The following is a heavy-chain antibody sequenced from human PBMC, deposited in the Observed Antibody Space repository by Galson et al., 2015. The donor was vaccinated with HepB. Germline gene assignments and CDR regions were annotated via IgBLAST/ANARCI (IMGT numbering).Heavy chain of an antibody. D-gene: IGHD3-9*01. V-gene: IGHV3-20*04. Sequence: LRLSCAASGFTFDDYGMSWVRQAPGKGLEWVSGINWNGGSTGYADSVKGRFTISRDNAKNSLYLQMNSLRAEDTALYYCARGYFDWLKANAFDIWGQGTMVTVSS. CDR3: ARGYFDWLKANAFDI. CDR1: GFTFDDYG. J-gene: IGHJ3*02. CDR2: INWNGGST.